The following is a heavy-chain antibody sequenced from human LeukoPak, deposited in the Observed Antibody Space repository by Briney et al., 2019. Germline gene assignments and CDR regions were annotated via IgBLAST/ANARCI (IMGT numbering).Heavy chain of an antibody. D-gene: IGHD5-24*01. CDR2: ISYDGSNK. CDR1: GFTFSSYA. Sequence: GGSLRLSCAASGFTFSSYAMHWVRQAPGKGLEWVAVISYDGSNKYYADSVKGRFTISRDNSKNTLYLQMNSLRAEDTAVYYCARELGDGYNNGTFDYWGQGTLVIVSS. CDR3: ARELGDGYNNGTFDY. J-gene: IGHJ4*02. V-gene: IGHV3-30-3*01.